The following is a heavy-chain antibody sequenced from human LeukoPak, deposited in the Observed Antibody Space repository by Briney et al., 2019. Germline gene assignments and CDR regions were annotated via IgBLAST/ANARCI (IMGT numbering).Heavy chain of an antibody. V-gene: IGHV1-24*01. CDR2: FDPEDGET. CDR3: ETAGIVVITNPPLLGAFDI. D-gene: IGHD3-22*01. CDR1: GYTLTELS. Sequence: ASVKVSCKVSGYTLTELSMHWVRQAPGKGLEWMGGFDPEDGETIYAQKFQGRVTMTEDTSTDTAYMELSSLRSEDTAVYYCETAGIVVITNPPLLGAFDIWGQGTMVTVSS. J-gene: IGHJ3*02.